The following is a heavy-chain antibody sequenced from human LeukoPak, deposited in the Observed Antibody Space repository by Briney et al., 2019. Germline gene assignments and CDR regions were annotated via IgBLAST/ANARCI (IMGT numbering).Heavy chain of an antibody. V-gene: IGHV3-23*01. Sequence: SCKASGGTFSSYAMSWVRQAPGKGLEWVSAISGSGGSTYYADSVKGRFTISRDNSKNTLYLQMNSLRAEDTAVYYCASDSSSWYEPDYWGQGTLVTVSS. J-gene: IGHJ4*02. CDR2: ISGSGGST. D-gene: IGHD6-13*01. CDR1: GGTFSSYA. CDR3: ASDSSSWYEPDY.